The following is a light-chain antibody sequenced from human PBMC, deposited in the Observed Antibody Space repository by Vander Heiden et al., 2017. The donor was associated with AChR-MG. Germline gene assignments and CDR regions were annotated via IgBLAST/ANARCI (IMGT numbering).Light chain of an antibody. CDR3: SSYTSSSTWV. Sequence: QSALTQPASVAGSPGQSITISFTGTSSDVGGYNYVSWYQQPPGKAPKLMIYDVSNRPAGVSNRFSGSKSGNTAFRTISGLQAEDEADYYCSSYTSSSTWVFGGGTKLTVL. CDR1: SSDVGGYNY. CDR2: DVS. J-gene: IGLJ3*02. V-gene: IGLV2-14*03.